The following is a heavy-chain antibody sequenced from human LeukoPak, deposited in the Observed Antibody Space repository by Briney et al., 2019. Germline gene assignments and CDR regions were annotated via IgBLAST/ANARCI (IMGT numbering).Heavy chain of an antibody. Sequence: ASVKVSCKASGYTFTSYYMQWVRQAPGQGLEWMGIIDPSGGSTSYAQKFQGRVTMTRDTSTSTVYMDLSSLRSEDTAVYYCARDNTAAGPFGYWGQGTLVTVSS. J-gene: IGHJ4*02. V-gene: IGHV1-46*01. CDR1: GYTFTSYY. D-gene: IGHD6-13*01. CDR2: IDPSGGST. CDR3: ARDNTAAGPFGY.